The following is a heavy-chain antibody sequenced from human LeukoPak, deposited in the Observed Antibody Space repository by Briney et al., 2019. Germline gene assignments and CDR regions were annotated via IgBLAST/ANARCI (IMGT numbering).Heavy chain of an antibody. CDR3: AKDSKLRSYYYYYGMDV. CDR1: GFTFSSYG. CDR2: ISYDGSNK. D-gene: IGHD4-17*01. V-gene: IGHV3-30*18. J-gene: IGHJ6*04. Sequence: GRSLRLSCAASGFTFSSYGMHWVRQAPGKGLEWVAVISYDGSNKYYADSVKGRFTFSRDNSKNTLYLQMNSLRAEDTAVYYCAKDSKLRSYYYYYGMDVWGKGTTVTVSS.